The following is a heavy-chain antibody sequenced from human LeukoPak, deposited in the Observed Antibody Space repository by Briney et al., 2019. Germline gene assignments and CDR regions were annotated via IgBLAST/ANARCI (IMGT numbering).Heavy chain of an antibody. J-gene: IGHJ5*02. CDR3: ARRYSSGWYVGSENNWFDP. D-gene: IGHD6-19*01. CDR1: GGSISSSNW. V-gene: IGHV4-4*02. Sequence: SGTLSLTCAVSGGSISSSNWWSWVRPPPGKGLEWIGEIYHSGSTNYNPSLKSRVTISVDKSKNQFSLKLSSVTAADTAVYYCARRYSSGWYVGSENNWFDPWGQGTLVTVSS. CDR2: IYHSGST.